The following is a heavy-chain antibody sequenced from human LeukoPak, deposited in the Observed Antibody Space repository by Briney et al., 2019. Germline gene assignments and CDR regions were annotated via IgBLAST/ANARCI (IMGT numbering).Heavy chain of an antibody. D-gene: IGHD3-10*01. CDR2: IYYSGST. V-gene: IGHV4-59*08. J-gene: IGHJ4*02. CDR1: GGSISSYY. Sequence: SETLSLTCTVSGGSISSYYWSWIRQPPGKGLEWIGYIYYSGSTNYNPSLKSRVTISVDTSKNQFSLKLSSVTAADTAVYYCALTDYYGSGSGNYWGQGTLVTVSS. CDR3: ALTDYYGSGSGNY.